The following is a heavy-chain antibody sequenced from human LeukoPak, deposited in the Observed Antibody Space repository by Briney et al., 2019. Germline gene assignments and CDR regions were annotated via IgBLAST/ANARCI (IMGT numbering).Heavy chain of an antibody. CDR3: AKGSSGYERWHADYFDY. V-gene: IGHV3-23*01. CDR2: ISGSGGST. D-gene: IGHD5-12*01. J-gene: IGHJ4*02. CDR1: GFTFSSYA. Sequence: PGGSLRLSCAASGFTFSSYAMSWVRQAPGKGLEWVSAISGSGGSTYYADSVKGRFTISRDNSKNTLYLQMNSLRAEDTAVYYCAKGSSGYERWHADYFDYWGQGTLVTVSS.